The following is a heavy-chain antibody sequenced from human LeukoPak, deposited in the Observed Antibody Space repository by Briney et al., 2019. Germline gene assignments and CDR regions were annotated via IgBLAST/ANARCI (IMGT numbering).Heavy chain of an antibody. CDR2: IYYSGST. Sequence: SETLSLTCTVSGGSISSGGDYWSWIRQHPGKGLEWIGYIYYSGSTYYNPSLKSRVTISVDTSKNQFSLKLSSVTAADTAVYYCARDVFGEAAAGVDYWGQGTLVTVSS. CDR3: ARDVFGEAAAGVDY. V-gene: IGHV4-31*03. J-gene: IGHJ4*02. CDR1: GGSISSGGDY. D-gene: IGHD6-13*01.